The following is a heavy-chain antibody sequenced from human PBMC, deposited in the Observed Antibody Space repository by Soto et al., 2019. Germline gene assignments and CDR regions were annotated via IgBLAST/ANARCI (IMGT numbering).Heavy chain of an antibody. V-gene: IGHV1-18*04. CDR1: GYTFTSYC. D-gene: IGHD6-13*01. J-gene: IGHJ4*02. CDR3: ARDRIIAAAFHFDY. Sequence: GASVKVSCKASGYTFTSYCISWVRQAPGQGLEWMGWISAYNGNTNYAQKLQGRVTMTTDTSTSTAYMELRSLRSDDTAVYYCARDRIIAAAFHFDYWGQGTLVTVSS. CDR2: ISAYNGNT.